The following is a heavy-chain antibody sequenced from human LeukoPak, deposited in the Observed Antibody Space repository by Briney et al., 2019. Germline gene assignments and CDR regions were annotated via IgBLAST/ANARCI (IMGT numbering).Heavy chain of an antibody. CDR3: AKASYPHSGAWYNLLS. CDR2: LSSSGSAF. CDR1: GFTFRSYE. D-gene: IGHD6-13*01. Sequence: GGSLRLACEDSGFTFRSYEMNWVRQAPGKGLEWIAYLSSSGSAFSYADSVKGRFTIARDSAKNSLYLQMNSLRAEDSAVYYCAKASYPHSGAWYNLLSWGRGTLVTVSS. V-gene: IGHV3-48*03. J-gene: IGHJ5*02.